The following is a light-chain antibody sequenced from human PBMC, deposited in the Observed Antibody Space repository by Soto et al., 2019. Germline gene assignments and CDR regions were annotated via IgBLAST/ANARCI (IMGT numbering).Light chain of an antibody. V-gene: IGKV1-5*01. J-gene: IGKJ1*01. CDR2: DAS. CDR1: QSISTW. CDR3: QQYNSYSWT. Sequence: DIQMTQSPSTLSASVGDRITITCRASQSISTWVAWYQQKPGKAPKLLIYDASSLESGVPSRFSGSGSGTEFTLTISSLQPVDFATYYCQQYNSYSWTFGQGTKVEIK.